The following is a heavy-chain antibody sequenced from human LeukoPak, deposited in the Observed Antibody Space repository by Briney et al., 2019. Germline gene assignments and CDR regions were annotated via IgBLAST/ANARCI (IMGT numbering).Heavy chain of an antibody. Sequence: SETLSLTCTVSGDSIGNFYWSWIRQSPEKGLEWIACIHFSGSVNYNPSLKSRVTISVDTTKNQFSLKLRSVTAADTAVYYCARGGSGTFYNWVGWFDPWGQGTLVTVSS. CDR2: IHFSGSV. V-gene: IGHV4-59*01. J-gene: IGHJ5*02. CDR3: ARGGSGTFYNWVGWFDP. D-gene: IGHD3-10*01. CDR1: GDSIGNFY.